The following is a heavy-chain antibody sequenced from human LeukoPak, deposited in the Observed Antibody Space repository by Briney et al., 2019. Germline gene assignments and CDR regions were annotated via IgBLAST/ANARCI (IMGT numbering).Heavy chain of an antibody. CDR2: ISGSGGST. CDR1: GFTFSTHA. J-gene: IGHJ4*02. D-gene: IGHD2-21*02. CDR3: AKLVVVTATPFDF. Sequence: GGSLRLSCAASGFTFSTHAMSWVRQAPGKGLEWVSSISGSGGSTYYADSVKGRFTTSRDNSKNTLYLQMNSLRAEDTAIYYCAKLVVVTATPFDFWGQGTPVTVSS. V-gene: IGHV3-23*01.